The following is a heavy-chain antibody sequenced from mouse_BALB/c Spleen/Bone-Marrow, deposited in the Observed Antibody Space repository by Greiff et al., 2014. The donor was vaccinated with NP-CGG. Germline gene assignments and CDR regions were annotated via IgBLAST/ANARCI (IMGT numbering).Heavy chain of an antibody. CDR1: GYSFISYW. CDR2: IYPGNSDA. Sequence: EVQLQQSGTVLARPGASVKMSCKASGYSFISYWMHWVKQSPGQGLEWIGAIYPGNSDASYNQKVRGKAKLTAVTSASTAYMELISLTNEDSAVYYCTGWGVYDYDGGFAYWGQGTLVTVSA. V-gene: IGHV1-5*01. D-gene: IGHD2-4*01. J-gene: IGHJ3*01. CDR3: TGWGVYDYDGGFAY.